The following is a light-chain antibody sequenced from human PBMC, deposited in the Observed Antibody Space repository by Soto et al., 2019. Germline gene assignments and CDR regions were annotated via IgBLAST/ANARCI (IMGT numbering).Light chain of an antibody. V-gene: IGKV3-15*01. J-gene: IGKJ4*01. CDR1: QSVGSN. Sequence: EIVMTQSPATLSVSPGERTTLSCRASQSVGSNLAWYQQKPCQAPRLLIYGASTKATGIPARFSGSGSGTEFTLIISSLQSEDFAVYYCQQYNNWPPITFGGGTKVEIK. CDR2: GAS. CDR3: QQYNNWPPIT.